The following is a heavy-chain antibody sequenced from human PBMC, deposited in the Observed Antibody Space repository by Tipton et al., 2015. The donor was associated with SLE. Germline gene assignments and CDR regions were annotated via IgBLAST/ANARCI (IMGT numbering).Heavy chain of an antibody. CDR1: GGSISNSSYY. Sequence: TLSLTCTVSGGSISNSSYYWGWIRQSPGKGLEWIGSIYYSGTTYYNPSLKSRITISVDTSKNQFSLKLSSVTAADTAVYYCARGAGGFPEPLEYFQHWGQGTLVTVSS. J-gene: IGHJ1*01. V-gene: IGHV4-39*02. CDR2: IYYSGTT. D-gene: IGHD1-26*01. CDR3: ARGAGGFPEPLEYFQH.